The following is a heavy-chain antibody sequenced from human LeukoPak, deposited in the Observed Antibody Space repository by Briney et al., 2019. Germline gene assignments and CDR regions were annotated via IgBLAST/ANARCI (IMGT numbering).Heavy chain of an antibody. J-gene: IGHJ4*02. D-gene: IGHD3-10*01. CDR2: ISDSATTI. CDR1: GFTFSTFE. V-gene: IGHV3-48*03. Sequence: PGGSLRLSCAASGFTFSTFEMNWVRQAPGKGLEWVSYISDSATTIYYADSVKGRSTISRDNAKNSLYLQINSLRAEDTAVYYCARVFGSGSSDYWGQGTLVTVSS. CDR3: ARVFGSGSSDY.